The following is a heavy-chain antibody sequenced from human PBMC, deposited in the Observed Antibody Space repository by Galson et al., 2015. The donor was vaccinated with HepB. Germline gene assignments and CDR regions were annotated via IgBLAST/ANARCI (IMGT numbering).Heavy chain of an antibody. Sequence: ETLSLTCTVSGGSIRNYYWSWIRQPPGKGLEWIGYIYYSGSTNYNRSLKSRVTISVDTSKNQFSLKLRSVTAADTAVYYCARGGYGYDFDYWGQGTLVTVFS. J-gene: IGHJ4*02. D-gene: IGHD5-18*01. CDR3: ARGGYGYDFDY. CDR2: IYYSGST. CDR1: GGSIRNYY. V-gene: IGHV4-59*01.